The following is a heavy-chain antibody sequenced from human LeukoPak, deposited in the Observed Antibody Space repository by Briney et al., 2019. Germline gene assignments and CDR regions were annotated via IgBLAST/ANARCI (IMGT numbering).Heavy chain of an antibody. J-gene: IGHJ3*02. CDR1: GFTFSSYA. V-gene: IGHV3-30*18. D-gene: IGHD6-19*01. CDR3: AKDHGSGWYPDAFDI. Sequence: GGSLRLSCAASGFTFSSYAMSWVRQAPGKGLEWVAVISYDGSNKYYADSVKGRFTISRDNSKNTLYLQMNSLRAEDTAVYYCAKDHGSGWYPDAFDIWGQGTMVTVSS. CDR2: ISYDGSNK.